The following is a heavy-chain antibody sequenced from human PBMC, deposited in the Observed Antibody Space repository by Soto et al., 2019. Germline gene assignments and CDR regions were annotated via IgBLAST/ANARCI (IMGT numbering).Heavy chain of an antibody. CDR3: AKNRDYDYDAFDV. J-gene: IGHJ3*01. CDR1: GFTFNINA. D-gene: IGHD3-16*01. CDR2: ITGNSAFT. V-gene: IGHV3-23*01. Sequence: PGGSLRLSCAGSGFTFNINAMSWVRQAPGKGLEWVSGITGNSAFTYYADSVKGRFTISRDNSKNTLYLQMNTLRVEDTAVYYCAKNRDYDYDAFDVWGQGTVVTVSS.